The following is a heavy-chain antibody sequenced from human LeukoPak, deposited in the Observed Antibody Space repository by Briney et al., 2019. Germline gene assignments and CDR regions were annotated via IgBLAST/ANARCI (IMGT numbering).Heavy chain of an antibody. D-gene: IGHD4-23*01. Sequence: PSETLSLTCTVSGGSISSYYWSWIRQPPGKGLEWIGYIYYSGSTNYNPSLKSRVNISVDTSKNQFSLKLSSVTAADTAVYYCARDYGGSLDYWGQGTLVTVSS. CDR1: GGSISSYY. V-gene: IGHV4-59*01. J-gene: IGHJ4*02. CDR3: ARDYGGSLDY. CDR2: IYYSGST.